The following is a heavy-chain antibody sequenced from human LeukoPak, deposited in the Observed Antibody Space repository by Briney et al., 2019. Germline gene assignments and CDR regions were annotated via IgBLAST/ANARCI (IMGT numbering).Heavy chain of an antibody. Sequence: GGSLRLSCAASGFTFSSYSMNWVRQAPGKGLEWVSSISSSSSYIYYADSVKGRFTISRDNAKNSLYLQMNGLRAEDTAVYYCARDYDFWSGYVRWYFDLWGRGTLVTVSS. CDR3: ARDYDFWSGYVRWYFDL. J-gene: IGHJ2*01. D-gene: IGHD3-3*01. V-gene: IGHV3-21*01. CDR1: GFTFSSYS. CDR2: ISSSSSYI.